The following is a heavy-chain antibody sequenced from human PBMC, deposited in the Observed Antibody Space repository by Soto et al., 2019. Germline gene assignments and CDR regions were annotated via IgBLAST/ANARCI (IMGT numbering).Heavy chain of an antibody. J-gene: IGHJ6*02. Sequence: XSGKVSCHASGYTFTSYGISWGRQAPGQGLERMGWISAYNGNTNYAQKLQGRVTMTTDTSTSTAYMELRSLRSDDTAVYYCARYCSGGSCSSTVLSYYYYGMDVWGRGTTVTVSS. CDR2: ISAYNGNT. V-gene: IGHV1-18*01. CDR1: GYTFTSYG. D-gene: IGHD2-15*01. CDR3: ARYCSGGSCSSTVLSYYYYGMDV.